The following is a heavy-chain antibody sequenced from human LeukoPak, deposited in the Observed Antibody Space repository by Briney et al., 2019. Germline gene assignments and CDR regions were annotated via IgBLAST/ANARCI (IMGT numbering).Heavy chain of an antibody. Sequence: GGSLRLSCAASGFTFSGSSMHWVRQAPGKGLEWVAVIWYDGSNKNYVDSVKGRFIISRDNPKNTLYLQMNSLRAEDTAVYYCTRGKNFRADAFDIWGQGTMVTVSS. V-gene: IGHV3-33*01. D-gene: IGHD2/OR15-2a*01. CDR2: IWYDGSNK. J-gene: IGHJ3*02. CDR3: TRGKNFRADAFDI. CDR1: GFTFSGSS.